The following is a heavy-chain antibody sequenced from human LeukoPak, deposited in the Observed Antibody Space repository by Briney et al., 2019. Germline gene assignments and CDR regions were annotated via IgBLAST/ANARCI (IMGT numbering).Heavy chain of an antibody. D-gene: IGHD6-13*01. CDR1: GNSFGDYY. Sequence: SETLSLTCTVSGNSFGDYYWSWIRQPAGKGLEWIGRIYTSGSTNYNPSPKSRVTMSVDTSKNQFFLKLSSVTAADTAVYYCARDWRIAAAGHNWFDPWGQGTLVTVSS. CDR2: IYTSGST. J-gene: IGHJ5*02. V-gene: IGHV4-4*07. CDR3: ARDWRIAAAGHNWFDP.